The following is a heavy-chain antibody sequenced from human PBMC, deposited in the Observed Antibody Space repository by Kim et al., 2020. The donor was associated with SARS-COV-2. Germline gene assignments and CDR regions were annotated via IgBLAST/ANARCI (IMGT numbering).Heavy chain of an antibody. V-gene: IGHV4-61*01. Sequence: SETLSLTCTVSGGSVSSGSYYWSWIRQPPGKGLEWIGYIYYSGSTNYNPSLKSRVTISVDTSNNQFSLKLSSVTAADTAVYYCARKGAVAAIWDLTYWFDPWGQGTLVTVSS. D-gene: IGHD6-19*01. CDR1: GGSVSSGSYY. CDR2: IYYSGST. J-gene: IGHJ5*02. CDR3: ARKGAVAAIWDLTYWFDP.